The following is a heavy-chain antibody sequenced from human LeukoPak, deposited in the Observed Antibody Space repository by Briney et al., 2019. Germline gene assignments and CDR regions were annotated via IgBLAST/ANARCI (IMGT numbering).Heavy chain of an antibody. CDR3: AKGGGWFGKSHYFDY. J-gene: IGHJ4*02. CDR1: GFTFSSYG. D-gene: IGHD3-10*01. Sequence: GGSLRLSCAASGFTFSSYGMHWVRQAPGKGLEWVAVISYDGSNKYYADSVKGRFTISRDNSKNTLYLQMNSLRAEDTAVYYCAKGGGWFGKSHYFDYWGQGTLVTVSS. V-gene: IGHV3-30*18. CDR2: ISYDGSNK.